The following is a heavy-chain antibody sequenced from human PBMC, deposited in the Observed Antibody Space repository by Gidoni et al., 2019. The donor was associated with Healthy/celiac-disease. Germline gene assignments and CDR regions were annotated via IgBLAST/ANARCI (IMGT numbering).Heavy chain of an antibody. CDR2: IYYSGST. CDR3: ARHGGDIVVVVAAGYFDY. CDR1: GGSISSRSYY. Sequence: QLQLQESGPGLVKPSETLSLTCTVSGGSISSRSYYWGWIRQPPGKGLEWIGSIYYSGSTYYNPSLKSRVTISVDTSKNQFSLKLSSVTAADTAVYYCARHGGDIVVVVAAGYFDYWGQGTLVTVSS. D-gene: IGHD2-15*01. J-gene: IGHJ4*02. V-gene: IGHV4-39*01.